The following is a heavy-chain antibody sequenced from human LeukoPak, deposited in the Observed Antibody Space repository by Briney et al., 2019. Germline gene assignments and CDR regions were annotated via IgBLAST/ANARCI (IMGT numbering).Heavy chain of an antibody. CDR3: AKDAITPGYYYDSSGYFDY. CDR1: GFTFSSYG. V-gene: IGHV3-33*06. CDR2: IWYDGSNK. Sequence: PGRSLRLSCAASGFTFSSYGMHWVRQAPGKGLEWVAVIWYDGSNKYYADSVKGRFTISRDNSKNTLYLQMSSLRAEDTAVYYCAKDAITPGYYYDSSGYFDYWGQGTLVTVSS. D-gene: IGHD3-22*01. J-gene: IGHJ4*02.